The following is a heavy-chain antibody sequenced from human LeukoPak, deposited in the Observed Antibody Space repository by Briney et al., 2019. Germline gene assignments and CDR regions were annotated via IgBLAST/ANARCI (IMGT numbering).Heavy chain of an antibody. V-gene: IGHV3-74*01. J-gene: IGHJ1*01. CDR3: ARAPSEIGGYYPEYFRH. D-gene: IGHD3-22*01. CDR1: GFTFSTYW. Sequence: GGSLRLSCAASGFTFSTYWMHWVRQAPGKGLVWVSRIKSDGSTNYADFVKGRYTISRDNAKNTVSLQMNSLRPEDTGVYYCARAPSEIGGYYPEYFRHWGQGTLVTVSS. CDR2: IKSDGST.